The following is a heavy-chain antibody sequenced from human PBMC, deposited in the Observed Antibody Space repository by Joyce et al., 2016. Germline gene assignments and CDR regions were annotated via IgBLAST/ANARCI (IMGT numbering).Heavy chain of an antibody. D-gene: IGHD6-25*01. J-gene: IGHJ4*02. CDR1: GLTLSNYG. CDR2: ISYDGIYK. V-gene: IGHV3-30*18. Sequence: QVQLVESGGGVVQPGRSLRLSWEASGLTLSNYGVHWVRQAPGKGLEWVAVISYDGIYKYYADSVKGRFTISRDNSKNTVFLEMNSLRTEDTAVYYCAKILTATYSSGWFLDYWGQGTLVTVSS. CDR3: AKILTATYSSGWFLDY.